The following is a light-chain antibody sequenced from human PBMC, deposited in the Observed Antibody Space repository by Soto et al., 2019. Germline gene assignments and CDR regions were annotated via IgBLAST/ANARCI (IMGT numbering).Light chain of an antibody. CDR1: QSISSW. CDR2: DAS. CDR3: QQYNSYST. Sequence: DIQMALSPSTVSASVGARVTITGRASQSISSWLAWYQQKPGKAPKLLIYDASSLESGVPSRFSGSGSGTEFTLTISSLQPDDFATYYCQQYNSYSTFGQGTKVDIK. V-gene: IGKV1-5*01. J-gene: IGKJ1*01.